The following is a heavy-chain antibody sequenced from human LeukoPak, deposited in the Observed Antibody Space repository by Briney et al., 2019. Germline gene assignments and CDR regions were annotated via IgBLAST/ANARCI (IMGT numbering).Heavy chain of an antibody. CDR2: ISAYNGNT. CDR1: GYTFTSYG. D-gene: IGHD6-19*01. J-gene: IGHJ5*02. Sequence: SVKVSRKASGYTFTSYGISWVRQAPGQGLEWMGWISAYNGNTNYAQKLQGRVTMTTDTSTSTAYMELRSLRSDDTAVYYCASGSSGWYNWFDPWGQGTLVTVSS. CDR3: ASGSSGWYNWFDP. V-gene: IGHV1-18*01.